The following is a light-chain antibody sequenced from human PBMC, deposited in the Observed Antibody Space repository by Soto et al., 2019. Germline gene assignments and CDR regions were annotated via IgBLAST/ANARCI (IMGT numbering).Light chain of an antibody. Sequence: QSALTQPASVSGSPGQSITISCTGTSSDVGSYNLVSWYQQHPGKAPKVMIYEVSKGPSGVSNRFSGSKSGNTASLTISGLQAEDEADYYCCSYGGSNDVVFGGGTQLTVL. CDR3: CSYGGSNDVV. J-gene: IGLJ2*01. CDR1: SSDVGSYNL. CDR2: EVS. V-gene: IGLV2-23*02.